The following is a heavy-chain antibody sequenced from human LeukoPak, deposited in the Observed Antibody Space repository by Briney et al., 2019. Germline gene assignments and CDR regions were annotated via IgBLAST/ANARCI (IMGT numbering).Heavy chain of an antibody. J-gene: IGHJ4*02. CDR3: VISGTSIVGANLDY. CDR1: GYTFTSYG. CDR2: ISAYNGNT. V-gene: IGHV1-18*01. Sequence: ASVKVSCKASGYTFTSYGISWVRQAPGQGLEWMGWISAYNGNTNYAQKLQGRVTMTTDTSTSTAYMELRSLRSDDTAVHYCVISGTSIVGANLDYWGQGTLVTVSS. D-gene: IGHD1-26*01.